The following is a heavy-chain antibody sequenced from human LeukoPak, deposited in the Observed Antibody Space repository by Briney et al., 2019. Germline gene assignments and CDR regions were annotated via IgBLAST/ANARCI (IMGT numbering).Heavy chain of an antibody. D-gene: IGHD3-22*01. V-gene: IGHV3-30*01. CDR2: ISYDGSNK. CDR1: GFTFSSYA. Sequence: GGSLRLSCAASGFTFSSYAMHWVRQAPGKGLEWVAVISYDGSNKYYADSVKGRFTISRDNSKNTLYLQMNSLRAEDTDVYYCARDGGYKSVSFDYWGQGTLVTVSS. CDR3: ARDGGYKSVSFDY. J-gene: IGHJ4*02.